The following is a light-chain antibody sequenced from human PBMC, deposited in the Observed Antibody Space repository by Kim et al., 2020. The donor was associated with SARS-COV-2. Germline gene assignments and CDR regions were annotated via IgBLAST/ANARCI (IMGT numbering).Light chain of an antibody. V-gene: IGKV3-11*01. J-gene: IGKJ4*01. CDR3: HQRSNWPPLT. CDR1: ESVSSD. Sequence: CAGERATLSCRASESVSSDLAWYQQKPGQAPRLRTYDASKRATGIPARFSGSGSGTDFTFTISSLESEDFAVYYCHQRSNWPPLTFGGGTKVDIK. CDR2: DAS.